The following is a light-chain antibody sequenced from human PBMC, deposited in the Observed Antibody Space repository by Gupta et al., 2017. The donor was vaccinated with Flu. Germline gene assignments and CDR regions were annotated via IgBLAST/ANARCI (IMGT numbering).Light chain of an antibody. CDR1: QSVSSSY. Sequence: EIVLTQSPGTLSLSPGERATLSCMARQSVSSSYLAWYQQKPGQAPRLLIYGASSSSNSIPDRFSSSGYWTEFSLTISRREPEDFAVNYCQQEGSSPPIFGQGTKLEIK. CDR2: GAS. CDR3: QQEGSSPPI. J-gene: IGKJ2*01. V-gene: IGKV3-20*01.